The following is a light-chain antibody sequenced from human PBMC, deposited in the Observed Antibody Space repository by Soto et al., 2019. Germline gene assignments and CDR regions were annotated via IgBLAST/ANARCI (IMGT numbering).Light chain of an antibody. CDR1: SSDVGSYNL. J-gene: IGLJ2*01. CDR3: CSYAVTNILV. V-gene: IGLV2-23*01. CDR2: EGS. Sequence: QSALTQPASVSGSPGQSITISCTGTSSDVGSYNLVSWFQQHPGKAPKLMIYEGSKRPSGVSIRFSGSKSGNTASLTISGLQAEDEADYYCCSYAVTNILVVGGGTKVTVL.